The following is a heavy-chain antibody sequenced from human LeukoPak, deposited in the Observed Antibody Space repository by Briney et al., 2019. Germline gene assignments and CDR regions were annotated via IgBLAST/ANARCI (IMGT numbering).Heavy chain of an antibody. CDR3: ARAGTGSYYAFDY. V-gene: IGHV1-69*13. CDR1: GGTFSSYA. J-gene: IGHJ4*02. CDR2: IIPIFGTA. D-gene: IGHD1-26*01. Sequence: GASVKVSCKASGGTFSSYAISWVRQAPGQGLEWIGGIIPIFGTANYAQKFQGRVTITADESTSTAYMELSSLRSEDTAVYYCARAGTGSYYAFDYWGQGTLVTVSS.